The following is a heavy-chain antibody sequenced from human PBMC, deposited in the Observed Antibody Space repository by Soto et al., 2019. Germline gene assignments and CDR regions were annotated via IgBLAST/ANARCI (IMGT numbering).Heavy chain of an antibody. D-gene: IGHD3-10*01. Sequence: GGSLRLSCAASGFIFKMYWMHWVRQTPGKGLVWISRIYNDGSYTDYADSVKGRFTISRDNVNDTLYLQMNSLRAEDSGLYYCTRGPRPISTGTGAYWGQGTQVTVSS. V-gene: IGHV3-74*01. CDR1: GFIFKMYW. CDR2: IYNDGSYT. J-gene: IGHJ4*02. CDR3: TRGPRPISTGTGAY.